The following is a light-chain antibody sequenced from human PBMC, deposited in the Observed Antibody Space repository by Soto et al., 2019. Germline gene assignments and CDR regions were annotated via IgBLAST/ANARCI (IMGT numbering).Light chain of an antibody. CDR3: QQYDTSYT. CDR1: QDINTY. J-gene: IGKJ2*01. V-gene: IGKV1-33*01. CDR2: DSF. Sequence: DIQMTQSPSSLSASVGDRVTISCQASQDINTYLNWYQQKPGKAPNLLIYDSFNLETGVPSRFSGSGSGTDFTLTISSLQPDDFATYYCQQYDTSYTFGQGTKLDIK.